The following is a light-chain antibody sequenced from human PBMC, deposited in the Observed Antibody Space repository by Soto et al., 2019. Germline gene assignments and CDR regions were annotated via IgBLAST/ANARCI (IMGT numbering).Light chain of an antibody. CDR1: QSITIW. CDR2: DAS. CDR3: QQYNSYSWT. V-gene: IGKV1-5*01. Sequence: DIQMTQSPSTLSASVGDRVTITCRASQSITIWLAGNQQKPGKAPKLLIFDASSLESGVPSRFSGSGSGTEFTLTISSLQPDDFSPYYCQQYNSYSWTFGQGTKVEIK. J-gene: IGKJ1*01.